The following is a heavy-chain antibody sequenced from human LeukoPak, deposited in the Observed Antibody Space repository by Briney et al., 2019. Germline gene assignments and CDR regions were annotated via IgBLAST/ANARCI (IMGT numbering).Heavy chain of an antibody. V-gene: IGHV1-69*05. CDR2: IIPIFGTA. J-gene: IGHJ3*02. CDR1: GGTFSSYA. D-gene: IGHD1-26*01. CDR3: SRSGSFSNAVAFDI. Sequence: SVKVSCKASGGTFSSYAASWVRQAPGQGLEWMGRIIPIFGTANYAQTFQGRVTLTTDESTSTAYMELAGLRSQAPAVYSCSRSGSFSNAVAFDIWGQGTMVTVSS.